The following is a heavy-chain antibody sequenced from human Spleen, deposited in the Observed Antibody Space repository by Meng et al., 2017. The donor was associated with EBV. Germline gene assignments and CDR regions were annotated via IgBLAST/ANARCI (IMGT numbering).Heavy chain of an antibody. V-gene: IGHV4-4*02. CDR1: GDSISNNNW. CDR2: IYHGGST. CDR3: ARTESLAVAGSLGY. J-gene: IGHJ4*02. D-gene: IGHD6-19*01. Sequence: QWQLEESGPGLVKPSGTLSLMCTVSGDSISNNNWWSWVRQTPGKGLEWIAEIYHGGSTNYNPSLKSRVTISIDKSKNQFSLRLSSVTAADTAVYFCARTESLAVAGSLGYWGQGTLVTVSS.